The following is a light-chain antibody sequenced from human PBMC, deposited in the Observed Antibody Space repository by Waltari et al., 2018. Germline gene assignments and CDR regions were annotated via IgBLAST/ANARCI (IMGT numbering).Light chain of an antibody. V-gene: IGKV3-20*01. CDR2: GAS. J-gene: IGKJ2*01. CDR1: QSLTKRY. Sequence: VLTQSPGSLSLSPGESATLSCRASQSLTKRYLAWSQQKLGQAPSLLIYGASRRAAGIPDRFRGSGSGTDFTLTISRLEPEDFAVYYCQQYGSSIMYTFGQGTKLEIK. CDR3: QQYGSSIMYT.